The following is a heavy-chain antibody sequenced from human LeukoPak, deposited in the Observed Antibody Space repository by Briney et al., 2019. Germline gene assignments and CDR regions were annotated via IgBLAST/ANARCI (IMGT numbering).Heavy chain of an antibody. J-gene: IGHJ4*02. D-gene: IGHD3-10*01. CDR2: INSDGSST. CDR3: ARGRGSGSSDY. V-gene: IGHV3-74*01. CDR1: GFSFSSYW. Sequence: GGSLRLSCAASGFSFSSYWMHWVRQVPGKELVWVSRINSDGSSTIYADSVKGRFTISRDNAKNTLYLQMNSLRAEDTAVYYCARGRGSGSSDYWDQGTLVTVSS.